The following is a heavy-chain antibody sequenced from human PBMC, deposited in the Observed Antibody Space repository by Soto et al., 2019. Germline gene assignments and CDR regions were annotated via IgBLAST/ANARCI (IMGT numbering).Heavy chain of an antibody. J-gene: IGHJ4*02. CDR1: GGTFSSYT. D-gene: IGHD5-18*01. V-gene: IGHV1-69*08. CDR2: IIPILGIA. Sequence: QVQLVQSGAEVKKPGSSVKVSCKASGGTFSSYTISWVRQAPGQGLEWMGRIIPILGIANYAQKFQGRVTITADKSTSTAYMELSSLRSEDPAVYYCAGDPEGYSYGFNYWGQGTLVTVSS. CDR3: AGDPEGYSYGFNY.